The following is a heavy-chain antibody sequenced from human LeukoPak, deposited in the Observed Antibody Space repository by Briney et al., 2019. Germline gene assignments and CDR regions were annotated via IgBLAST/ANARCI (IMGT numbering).Heavy chain of an antibody. D-gene: IGHD2-15*01. CDR1: GYSFTGYY. CDR2: INPNSGGT. V-gene: IGHV1-2*02. CDR3: GRRFCTGGSCYPDY. J-gene: IGHJ4*02. Sequence: ASVKVSCKASGYSFTGYYMHWVRQAPGQGLEWMGWINPNSGGTNYAQKFQGRVTMTRDTSISTAYMELSGLTSDDTAVYYCGRRFCTGGSCYPDYWGQGTLVTVSS.